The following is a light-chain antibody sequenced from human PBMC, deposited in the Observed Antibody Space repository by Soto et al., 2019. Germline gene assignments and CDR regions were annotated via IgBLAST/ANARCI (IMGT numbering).Light chain of an antibody. CDR2: DAS. CDR1: QSVSSSY. Sequence: EIVLTQSPGTLCLSPGERATLSCRASQSVSSSYLAWYQQKPGQAPRLLIYDASNRATGIPARFSGSGSGTDFTLTISSLEPEDFAVYYCQQRSNWPITFGQGTQLEIK. CDR3: QQRSNWPIT. J-gene: IGKJ5*01. V-gene: IGKV3D-20*02.